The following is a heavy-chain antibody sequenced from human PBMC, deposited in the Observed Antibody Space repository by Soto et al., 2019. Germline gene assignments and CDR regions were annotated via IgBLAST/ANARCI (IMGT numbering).Heavy chain of an antibody. D-gene: IGHD1-26*01. CDR2: IYYSGST. V-gene: IGHV4-39*01. CDR1: GGSISSSSYY. Sequence: SETLSLTCTVSGGSISSSSYYWGWIRQPPGKGLEWIGSIYYSGSTYYNPSLKSRVTISVDTSKNQFSLKLSSVTAADTAVYYCARRYGGSFDYWGQGTLVTVSS. J-gene: IGHJ4*02. CDR3: ARRYGGSFDY.